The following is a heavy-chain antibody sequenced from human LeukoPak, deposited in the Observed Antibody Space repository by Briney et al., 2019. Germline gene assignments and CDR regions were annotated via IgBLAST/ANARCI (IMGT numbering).Heavy chain of an antibody. V-gene: IGHV4-34*01. J-gene: IGHJ5*02. CDR3: ARIRDIVVVPAAVNWFDP. CDR1: GGSFSGYY. CDR2: INHSGST. Sequence: SETLSLTCAVYGGSFSGYYWSWIRQPPGKGLEWIGEINHSGSTNYNPSLKSRVTISVDTSKNQFSLKLSSVTAAGTAVYYCARIRDIVVVPAAVNWFDPWGQGTLVTVSS. D-gene: IGHD2-2*01.